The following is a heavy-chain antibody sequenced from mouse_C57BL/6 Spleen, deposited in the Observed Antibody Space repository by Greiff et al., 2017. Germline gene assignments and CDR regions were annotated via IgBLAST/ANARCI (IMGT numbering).Heavy chain of an antibody. D-gene: IGHD2-4*01. J-gene: IGHJ3*01. Sequence: VKLQQPGAELVKPGASVKLSCKASGYTFTSYWMHWVKQRPGQGLEWIGMIHPNSGSTNYNEKFKSKATLTVDKSSSTAYMQLSSLTSEDSAVYYCARGPVYDYDGGFAYWGQGTLVTVSA. CDR3: ARGPVYDYDGGFAY. V-gene: IGHV1-64*01. CDR1: GYTFTSYW. CDR2: IHPNSGST.